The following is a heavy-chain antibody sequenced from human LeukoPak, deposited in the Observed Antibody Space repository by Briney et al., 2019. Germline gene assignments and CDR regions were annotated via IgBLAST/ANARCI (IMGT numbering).Heavy chain of an antibody. CDR1: GGSISSGGYY. J-gene: IGHJ4*02. CDR2: IYYSGST. V-gene: IGHV4-31*03. Sequence: SETLSLTCTVSGGSISSGGYYWSWIRQHPGKGLEWIGYIYYSGSTYYNPSLKSRVTISVDTSKNQFSLKLSSVTAADTAVYYCARVNHWLLDYWGQGTLVTVSS. D-gene: IGHD1-14*01. CDR3: ARVNHWLLDY.